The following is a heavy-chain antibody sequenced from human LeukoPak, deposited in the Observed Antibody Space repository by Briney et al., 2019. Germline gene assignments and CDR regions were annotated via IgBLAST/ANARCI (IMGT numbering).Heavy chain of an antibody. CDR1: GFTFSSYG. J-gene: IGHJ4*02. Sequence: GRSLRLSCAASGFTFSSYGMNWVRQAPGKELEWVSSISSSRSYINYAVSVKGRFTISRDNAKNSLYLQMNSLRAEDTAVYYCARDRSPTHFDYWGQGTLVTVSS. CDR2: ISSSRSYI. CDR3: ARDRSPTHFDY. V-gene: IGHV3-21*01. D-gene: IGHD1-26*01.